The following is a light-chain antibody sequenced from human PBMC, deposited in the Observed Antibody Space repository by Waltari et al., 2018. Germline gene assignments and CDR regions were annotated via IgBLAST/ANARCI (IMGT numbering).Light chain of an antibody. J-gene: IGKJ4*01. Sequence: EIVLTQSPGTLSLSPVERATLSCRASQSVSSSYLAWYQQKPGQAPRLLIHGSSSRATGTPDRFSGSGSGTDFTLTISRLEPEDFAVYYCQQYGSSPPSLTFGGGTKVEIK. V-gene: IGKV3-20*01. CDR1: QSVSSSY. CDR3: QQYGSSPPSLT. CDR2: GSS.